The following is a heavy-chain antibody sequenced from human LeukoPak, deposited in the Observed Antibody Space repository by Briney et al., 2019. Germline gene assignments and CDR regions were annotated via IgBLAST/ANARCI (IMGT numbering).Heavy chain of an antibody. Sequence: SETLSHTCMVTVCSISCYYWSWIRQPPWKGLEWIGYIYYSGSTNYNPSLKSRVTISVDTSKNQFSLKLSSVTAADTAVYYCASPLQAAGTLLAFDIWGQGTMVTVSS. CDR1: VCSISCYY. CDR3: ASPLQAAGTLLAFDI. V-gene: IGHV4-59*01. D-gene: IGHD6-13*01. CDR2: IYYSGST. J-gene: IGHJ3*02.